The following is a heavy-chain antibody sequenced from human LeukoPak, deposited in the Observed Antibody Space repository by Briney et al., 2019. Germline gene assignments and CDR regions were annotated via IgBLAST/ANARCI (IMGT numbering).Heavy chain of an antibody. CDR3: AWGARHFELGAFDI. CDR2: ISGSGGST. V-gene: IGHV3-23*01. CDR1: GFTFSSYA. J-gene: IGHJ3*02. D-gene: IGHD3-9*01. Sequence: GGSLRLSCAASGFTFSSYAMSWVRQAPGKGLEWVSAISGSGGSTYYADSVKGRFTISRDNSKNTMYLQMNRLMTEDTAVYYCAWGARHFELGAFDIWGQGTMVTVSS.